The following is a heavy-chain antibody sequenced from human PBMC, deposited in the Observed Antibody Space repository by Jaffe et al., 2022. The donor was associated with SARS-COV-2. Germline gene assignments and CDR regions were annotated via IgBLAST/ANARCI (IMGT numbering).Heavy chain of an antibody. CDR1: GFTFDDYA. CDR3: AKTGLGYSYFDY. J-gene: IGHJ4*02. CDR2: ISWNSGSI. Sequence: EVQLVESGGGLVQPGRSLRLSCAASGFTFDDYAMHWVRQAPGKGLEWVSGISWNSGSIGYADSVKGRFTISRDNAKNSLYLQMNSLRAEDTALYYCAKTGLGYSYFDYWGQGTLVTVSS. D-gene: IGHD5-18*01. V-gene: IGHV3-9*01.